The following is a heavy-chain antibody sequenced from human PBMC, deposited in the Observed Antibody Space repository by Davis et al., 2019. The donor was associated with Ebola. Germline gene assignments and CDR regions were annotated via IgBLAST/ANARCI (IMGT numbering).Heavy chain of an antibody. V-gene: IGHV4-34*01. CDR1: GGSFSGYY. J-gene: IGHJ5*02. CDR3: ARGGLRFLEWLRANWFDP. Sequence: GSLRLSCAVYGGSFSGYYWSCIRQPPGKGLEWIGEINHSGSNNYNPSLKTRVTISVDTSKNQFSLKLSSVTAADTAVYYCARGGLRFLEWLRANWFDPWGQGTLVTVSS. CDR2: INHSGSN. D-gene: IGHD3-3*01.